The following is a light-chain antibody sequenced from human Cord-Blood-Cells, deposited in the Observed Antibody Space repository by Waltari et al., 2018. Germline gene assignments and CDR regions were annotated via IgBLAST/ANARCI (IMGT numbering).Light chain of an antibody. CDR2: WAS. Sequence: DIVMTQSPDSLAVSLGERATINCKSSPSVLHSSNNKNYLAWYQQKPGQPPKLIIYWASTRESGVPDRFSGSGSGTDFTLTISSLQAEDVAVYYCQQYYSTPITFGQGTRLEIK. CDR1: PSVLHSSNNKNY. CDR3: QQYYSTPIT. V-gene: IGKV4-1*01. J-gene: IGKJ5*01.